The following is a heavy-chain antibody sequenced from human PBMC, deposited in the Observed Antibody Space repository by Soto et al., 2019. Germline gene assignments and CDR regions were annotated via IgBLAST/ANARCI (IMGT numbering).Heavy chain of an antibody. CDR2: ISRRRSSI. CDR1: GFTFSSYS. D-gene: IGHD2-8*01. Sequence: GGSLRLSCAASGFTFSSYSMSWVRQAPGKGLEGGSYISRRRSSIYYADSVKGRFTISRDNAKNTLYLQMNSLRADDTALYYCLREHLYFHDVSGRPLNGLDMWGPGTMVTVSS. J-gene: IGHJ3*02. V-gene: IGHV3-48*01. CDR3: LREHLYFHDVSGRPLNGLDM.